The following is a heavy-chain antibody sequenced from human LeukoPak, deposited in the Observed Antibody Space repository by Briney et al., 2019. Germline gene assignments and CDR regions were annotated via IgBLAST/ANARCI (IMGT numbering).Heavy chain of an antibody. V-gene: IGHV1-18*01. CDR3: ARRGPYSSSWYGWFDP. Sequence: GASVKVSCKASGYTFTSYGISWVRQAPGQGLEWMGWISAYNGSTNYAQKLQGRVTMTTDTSTSTAYMELRSLRSDDTAVYYCARRGPYSSSWYGWFDPWGQGTLVTVSS. J-gene: IGHJ5*02. CDR2: ISAYNGST. CDR1: GYTFTSYG. D-gene: IGHD6-13*01.